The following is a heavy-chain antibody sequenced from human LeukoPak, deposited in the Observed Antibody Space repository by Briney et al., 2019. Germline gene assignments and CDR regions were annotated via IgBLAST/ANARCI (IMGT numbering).Heavy chain of an antibody. CDR1: GFTFSSYW. D-gene: IGHD6-19*01. V-gene: IGHV3-7*01. CDR3: ARLGYSSGWGVFDY. CDR2: IKQDGSEK. J-gene: IGHJ4*02. Sequence: GGSLRLSCAASGFTFSSYWMNWVRQAPGKGLEWVANIKQDGSEKYYVDSVKGRFTISRDNAKNSLYLQMNSLRAEDTAVYSCARLGYSSGWGVFDYWGQGTLVTVSS.